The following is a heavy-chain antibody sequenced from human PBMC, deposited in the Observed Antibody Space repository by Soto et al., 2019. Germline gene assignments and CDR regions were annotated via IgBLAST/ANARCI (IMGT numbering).Heavy chain of an antibody. CDR3: ARHRDFNHFDY. V-gene: IGHV5-10-1*01. J-gene: IGHJ4*02. Sequence: LKISCKGSGYSFTSYWISWVRQMPGKGLEWMGRIDPSDSYIKDSPAFQGHVTISTDKSISTAYLQWSSLKASDTAMYYCARHRDFNHFDYWGPGTLVTVSS. CDR2: IDPSDSYI. CDR1: GYSFTSYW.